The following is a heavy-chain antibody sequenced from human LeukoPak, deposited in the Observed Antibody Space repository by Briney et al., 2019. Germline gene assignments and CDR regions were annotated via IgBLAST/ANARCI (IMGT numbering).Heavy chain of an antibody. Sequence: GGSLRLSCAASGFTFSNYAMSWVRQAPGKGLEWVSAIVGSGGSTYYADSVKGRFSISRDNSKNSLFLQMNSLRVEDTALYYCSKWGDYDVLTGYYDSDFWGQGTLVTVSS. CDR1: GFTFSNYA. CDR2: IVGSGGST. V-gene: IGHV3-23*01. CDR3: SKWGDYDVLTGYYDSDF. J-gene: IGHJ4*02. D-gene: IGHD3-9*01.